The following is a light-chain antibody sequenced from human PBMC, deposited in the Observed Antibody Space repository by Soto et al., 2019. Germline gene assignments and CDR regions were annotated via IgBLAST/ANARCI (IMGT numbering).Light chain of an antibody. Sequence: EIVLTQSPGTLSLSPGESATLSCRASESVTSNYLAWYQLKPGQAPRLLIYYASNTATGIPARFSGSGFGTDFTLSISRLEPEDFAAYYCQQYGSTPSITFGQGTRLEIK. V-gene: IGKV3-20*01. CDR1: ESVTSNY. CDR2: YAS. CDR3: QQYGSTPSIT. J-gene: IGKJ5*01.